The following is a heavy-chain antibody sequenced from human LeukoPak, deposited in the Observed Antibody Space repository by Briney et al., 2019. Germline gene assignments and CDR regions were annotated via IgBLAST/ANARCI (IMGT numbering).Heavy chain of an antibody. CDR2: IYYSGST. CDR1: GGSISSSSYY. D-gene: IGHD6-19*01. Sequence: SETLSLTCTVSGGSISSSSYYWGWIRQPPGKGLEWIGSIYYSGSTYYNPSLKSRVTISVDTSKNQFSLKLSSVTAADTAVYYCARTPRGVAGTKAYAFDIWGQGTMVTVSP. J-gene: IGHJ3*02. CDR3: ARTPRGVAGTKAYAFDI. V-gene: IGHV4-39*07.